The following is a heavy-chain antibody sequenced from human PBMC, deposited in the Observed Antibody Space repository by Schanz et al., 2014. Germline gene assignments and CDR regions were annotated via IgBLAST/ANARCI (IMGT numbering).Heavy chain of an antibody. D-gene: IGHD2-2*01. V-gene: IGHV3-53*04. CDR1: GFTVSSDF. CDR2: IYGNVKT. CDR3: ARRSMSCYSGYAWGFDF. J-gene: IGHJ5*01. Sequence: EVQLVESGGGLVQPGGSLRISCAASGFTVSSDFMAWVRHAPGKGLQWVSFIYGNVKTHYADSVEGRFTTSRDISTNTVHLQMNGLRPDDAGVYYWARRSMSCYSGYAWGFDFWGQGTPVTVSS.